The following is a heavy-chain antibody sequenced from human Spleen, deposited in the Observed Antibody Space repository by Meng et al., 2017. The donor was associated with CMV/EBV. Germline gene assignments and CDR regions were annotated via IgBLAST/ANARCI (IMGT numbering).Heavy chain of an antibody. CDR2: INPNSGGT. V-gene: IGHV1-2*02. J-gene: IGHJ4*02. CDR1: GYTFTGNY. Sequence: ASVKVSCKASGYTFTGNYMHWVRQAPGQGLEWMGWINPNSGGTKYAQKFQGRVTMTRDTSISTAYMELSRLRSDDTAVYFCARANSPDYESTAYRPIDCWGQGTLVTVSS. CDR3: ARANSPDYESTAYRPIDC. D-gene: IGHD3-22*01.